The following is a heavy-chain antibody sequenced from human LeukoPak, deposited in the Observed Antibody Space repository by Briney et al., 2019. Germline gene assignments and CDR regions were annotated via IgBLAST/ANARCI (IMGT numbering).Heavy chain of an antibody. CDR3: ARCNYYGSGSYHEGFFRF. CDR2: IYYSGST. D-gene: IGHD3-10*01. J-gene: IGHJ3*01. CDR1: TFSSYA. V-gene: IGHV4-39*01. Sequence: TFSSYAMSWVRQPPGKGLEWIGSIYYSGSTYYNPSLKSRVTISVDTSKNQFSLKLSSVTAADTAVYYCARCNYYGSGSYHEGFFRFWGQGTMVTVSS.